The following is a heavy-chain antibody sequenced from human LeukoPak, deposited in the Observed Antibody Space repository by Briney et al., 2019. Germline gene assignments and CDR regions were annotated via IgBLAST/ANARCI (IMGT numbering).Heavy chain of an antibody. Sequence: GGSLRLSCAASGFTFSNYAMSWVRQAPGKGLEWVSGFSGSGGSTYYADSVKGRFTISRDNSKNTLYLQMNSLRAEDTAVYFCAKAGSMATPTPYYFDYWGQGTLVTVSS. V-gene: IGHV3-23*01. J-gene: IGHJ4*02. CDR1: GFTFSNYA. D-gene: IGHD5-24*01. CDR2: FSGSGGST. CDR3: AKAGSMATPTPYYFDY.